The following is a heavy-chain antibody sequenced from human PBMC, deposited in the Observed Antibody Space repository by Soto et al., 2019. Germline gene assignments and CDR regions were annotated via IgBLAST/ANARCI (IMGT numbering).Heavy chain of an antibody. J-gene: IGHJ4*02. CDR1: GYTFSSYA. CDR3: ARSIVVVTALDY. Sequence: ASVKVSCKASGYTFSSYAMHWVCQAPGQRLEWMGWINAGNGNTKYSQKFQGRVTITRDTSASTAYMELSSLRSEDTAVYYCARSIVVVTALDYWGQGTLVTVSS. V-gene: IGHV1-3*01. CDR2: INAGNGNT. D-gene: IGHD2-21*02.